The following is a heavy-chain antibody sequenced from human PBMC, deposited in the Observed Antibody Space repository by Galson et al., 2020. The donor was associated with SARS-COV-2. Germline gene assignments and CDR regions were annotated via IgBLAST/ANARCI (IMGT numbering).Heavy chain of an antibody. CDR1: GFTFSSYA. CDR2: ISGSGGST. CDR3: AKDRYYFGSRRSNWFDP. D-gene: IGHD3-10*01. V-gene: IGHV3-23*01. J-gene: IGHJ5*02. Sequence: GGSLRLSCAASGFTFSSYAMSWVRQAPGKGLEWVSTISGSGGSTYYADSVKGRFTISRDDSKNTLYLQMNSLRAEDTAKYYCAKDRYYFGSRRSNWFDPWGQGTLVTISS.